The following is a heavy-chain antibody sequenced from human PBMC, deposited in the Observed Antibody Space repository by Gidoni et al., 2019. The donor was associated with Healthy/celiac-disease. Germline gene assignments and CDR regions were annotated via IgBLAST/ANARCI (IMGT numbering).Heavy chain of an antibody. CDR2: INHRGST. V-gene: IGHV4-34*01. CDR1: GGSFSGYY. D-gene: IGHD5-12*01. J-gene: IGHJ6*02. Sequence: QVQLQQWGAGLLKPSETLSLTCAVYGGSFSGYYGSWIRQPPGKGLEWIGEINHRGSTNYNPSLKSRVTISVDTSKNQFSLKLSSVTAADTAVYYCARTTGKWLRDRGMDVWGQGTTVTVSS. CDR3: ARTTGKWLRDRGMDV.